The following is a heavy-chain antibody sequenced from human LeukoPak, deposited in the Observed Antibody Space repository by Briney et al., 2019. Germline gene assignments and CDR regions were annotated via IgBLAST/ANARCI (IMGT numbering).Heavy chain of an antibody. CDR1: GGSISSYY. J-gene: IGHJ4*02. D-gene: IGHD6-19*01. Sequence: SETLSLTCTVSGGSISSYYWSWIRQPPGKGLEWIGYIYYSGSTNYNPSLKSRVTISVDTPKNQFSLKLSSVTAADTAVYYCARLTSGWNGFDYWGQGTLVTVSS. CDR3: ARLTSGWNGFDY. CDR2: IYYSGST. V-gene: IGHV4-59*08.